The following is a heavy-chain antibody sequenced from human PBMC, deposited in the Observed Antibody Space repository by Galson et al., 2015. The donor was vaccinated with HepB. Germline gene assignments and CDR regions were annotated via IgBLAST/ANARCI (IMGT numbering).Heavy chain of an antibody. V-gene: IGHV5-51*01. J-gene: IGHJ4*02. CDR1: GYNFTTHW. CDR2: IYPGGSHT. CDR3: ARQYYNFWSAYTAFDY. D-gene: IGHD3-3*01. Sequence: QSGAEVKKPGESLKIPCKGSGYNFTTHWIGWLRQMPGKGLECMGIIYPGGSHTRYSPSFQGQVTISADKSITTAYLQWNSLKASDSAMYYCARQYYNFWSAYTAFDYWGQGTLVTVSS.